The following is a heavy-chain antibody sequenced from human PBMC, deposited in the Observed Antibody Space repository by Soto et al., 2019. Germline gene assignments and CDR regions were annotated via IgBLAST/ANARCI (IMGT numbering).Heavy chain of an antibody. V-gene: IGHV1-69*02. CDR1: GGTFSSYT. Sequence: QVQLVQSGAEVKKPGSSVKVSCKASGGTFSSYTISWVRQAPGQGLEWMGRIIPILGIANYAQKFQGRVTITADKSTRTAYMELSSLRSEDTAVYYCASARGDVEMAKYWGQGTLVTVSS. CDR3: ASARGDVEMAKY. CDR2: IIPILGIA. D-gene: IGHD2-15*01. J-gene: IGHJ4*02.